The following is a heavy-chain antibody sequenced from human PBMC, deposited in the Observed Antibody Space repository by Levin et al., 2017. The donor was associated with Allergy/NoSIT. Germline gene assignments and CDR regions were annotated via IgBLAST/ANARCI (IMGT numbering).Heavy chain of an antibody. CDR1: GGSFSGYY. D-gene: IGHD2-2*01. Sequence: SETLSLTCAVYGGSFSGYYWSWIRQPPGKGLEWIGEINHSGSTNYNPSLKSRVTISVDTSKNQFSLKLSSVTAADTAVYYCARGTSLVPAAPTHFDYWGQGTLVTVSS. CDR3: ARGTSLVPAAPTHFDY. CDR2: INHSGST. V-gene: IGHV4-34*01. J-gene: IGHJ4*02.